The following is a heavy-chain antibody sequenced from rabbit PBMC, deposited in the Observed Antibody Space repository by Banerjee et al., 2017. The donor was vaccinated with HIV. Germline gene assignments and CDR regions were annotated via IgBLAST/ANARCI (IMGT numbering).Heavy chain of an antibody. V-gene: IGHV1S45*01. D-gene: IGHD4-1*01. J-gene: IGHJ4*01. CDR1: GFSFSSSYY. Sequence: QQQLEESGGGLVKPGGTLTLTCTASGFSFSSSYYMCWVRQAPGKGLEWIACIYAGSSGSTYYASWAKGRFTISKTSSTTVTLQMTSLTAADTATYFCARDTYSSGWGARGYYFNLWGPGTLVTVS. CDR3: ARDTYSSGWGARGYYFNL. CDR2: IYAGSSGST.